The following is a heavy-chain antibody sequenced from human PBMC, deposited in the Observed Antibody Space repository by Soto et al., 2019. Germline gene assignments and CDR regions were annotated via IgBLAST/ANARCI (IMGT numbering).Heavy chain of an antibody. Sequence: GGSLRLSCAASGFTFTSYTMKWVRQAPGKGLEWVSSISGISSYITYADSVKGRFTISRDNAENSLYLQMDSLRAEDTAVYYCTRDSYGSGSYSFYWGQGALVTVSS. CDR3: TRDSYGSGSYSFY. CDR2: ISGISSYI. CDR1: GFTFTSYT. V-gene: IGHV3-21*01. J-gene: IGHJ4*02. D-gene: IGHD3-10*01.